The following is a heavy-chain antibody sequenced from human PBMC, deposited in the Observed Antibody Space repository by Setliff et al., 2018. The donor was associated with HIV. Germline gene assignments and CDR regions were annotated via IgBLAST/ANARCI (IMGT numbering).Heavy chain of an antibody. CDR1: GGSFSGYY. D-gene: IGHD3-10*01. Sequence: PSETLSLTCTVSGGSFSGYYWNWIRQTPGEGLEWIGEINVGGSTKYSPSLKSRVTISIETSKNQFSLRVTSVTAADTALYYCARATGPGYYFDYWGQGTLVTVSS. CDR3: ARATGPGYYFDY. V-gene: IGHV4-34*01. CDR2: INVGGST. J-gene: IGHJ4*02.